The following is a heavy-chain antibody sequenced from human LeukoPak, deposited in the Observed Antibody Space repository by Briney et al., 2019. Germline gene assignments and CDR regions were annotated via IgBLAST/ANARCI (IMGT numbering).Heavy chain of an antibody. CDR2: ISGSGGST. CDR1: GFTFSSYA. CDR3: AEHHNGWELPTYFDY. V-gene: IGHV3-23*01. D-gene: IGHD1-26*01. Sequence: PGGSLRLSCAASGFTFSSYAMSWVRQAPGKGLEWVSAISGSGGSTYYADSVKGRFTISRDNSKNTLYLQMNNLRAEDTAVYYCAEHHNGWELPTYFDYWGQGTLVTVSS. J-gene: IGHJ4*02.